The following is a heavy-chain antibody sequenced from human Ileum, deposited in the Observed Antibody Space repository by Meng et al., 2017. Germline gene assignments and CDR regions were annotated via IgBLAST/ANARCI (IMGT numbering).Heavy chain of an antibody. Sequence: QVQRRVAGPGLVTPSETLSLSCTVSGASVSSNNDGWGWIRQPPGKGLEWIGYGSTNHNPSLKSRVTISVDTSKNQFFLTLNSVTAADTAIYYCARDHWGSLDYWGQGILVTVSS. CDR3: ARDHWGSLDY. J-gene: IGHJ4*02. V-gene: IGHV4-61*01. CDR2: GST. CDR1: GASVSSNNDG. D-gene: IGHD7-27*01.